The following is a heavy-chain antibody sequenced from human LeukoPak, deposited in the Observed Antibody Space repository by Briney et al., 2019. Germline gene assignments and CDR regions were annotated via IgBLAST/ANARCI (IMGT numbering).Heavy chain of an antibody. V-gene: IGHV3-23*01. D-gene: IGHD2-15*01. CDR2: ISNTGGST. CDR1: GFSFNTYA. J-gene: IGHJ1*01. Sequence: GGSLRLSCAASGFSFNTYAMSWVRQAPGKGLEWVSAISNTGGSTYYADSVKGRFTISRDKSKNTLSLQINSLRAEDTAVYYCAQQVGYCSSGSCYFTYWGQGTLVTVSS. CDR3: AQQVGYCSSGSCYFTY.